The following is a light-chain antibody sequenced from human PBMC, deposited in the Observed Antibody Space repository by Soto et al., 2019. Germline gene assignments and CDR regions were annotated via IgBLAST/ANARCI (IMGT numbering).Light chain of an antibody. CDR1: QSVSTN. CDR3: QQYNNWPPLIT. CDR2: GSS. V-gene: IGKV3-15*01. J-gene: IGKJ5*01. Sequence: EIVMTQSPAILSVSPGERATLSCRASQSVSTNLAWFQQKPGQTPRLLIYGSSTRATGIPARFSGSGSGTEFTLTISGLQSEDFALYFCQQYNNWPPLITFGQGTRLEI.